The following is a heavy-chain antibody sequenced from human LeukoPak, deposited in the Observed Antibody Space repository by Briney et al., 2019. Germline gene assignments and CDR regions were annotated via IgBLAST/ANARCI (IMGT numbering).Heavy chain of an antibody. CDR1: GGSFSGYY. CDR3: ARGDGRYCSGGSCSYYFDY. Sequence: SETLSLTCAVYGGSFSGYYWSWIRQPPGKGLEWIGEINPSGSTNYNPSLKSRVTISVDTSKNQFSLKLSSVTAADTAVYYCARGDGRYCSGGSCSYYFDYWGQGTLVTVSS. V-gene: IGHV4-34*01. J-gene: IGHJ4*02. CDR2: INPSGST. D-gene: IGHD2-15*01.